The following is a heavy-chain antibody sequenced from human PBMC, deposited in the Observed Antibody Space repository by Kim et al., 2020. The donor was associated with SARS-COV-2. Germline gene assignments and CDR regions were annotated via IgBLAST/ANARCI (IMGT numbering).Heavy chain of an antibody. CDR2: ISSSGSTI. J-gene: IGHJ4*02. Sequence: LSLTCAASGFTFSSYEMNWVRQAPGKGLEWFSYISSSGSTIYYADSVKGRFTISRDNAKNSLYLQMNSLRAEDTAVYYCARDRTLDTAMVTFDYWGQGTLVTVSS. CDR3: ARDRTLDTAMVTFDY. V-gene: IGHV3-48*03. CDR1: GFTFSSYE. D-gene: IGHD5-18*01.